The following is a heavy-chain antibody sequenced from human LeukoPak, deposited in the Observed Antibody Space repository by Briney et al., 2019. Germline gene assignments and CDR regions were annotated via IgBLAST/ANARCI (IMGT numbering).Heavy chain of an antibody. J-gene: IGHJ4*02. CDR1: GFTFSSYE. V-gene: IGHV3-48*03. CDR3: ARGAEGIAASDSKFDY. D-gene: IGHD6-13*01. CDR2: ISSSGSTI. Sequence: PGGSLRLSCAASGFTFSSYEMNWVRQAPGKGLEWVSYISSSGSTIYYADSVKGRFTISRDNAKNSLYLQMNSLRAEDTAVYYCARGAEGIAASDSKFDYWGQGTLVTVSS.